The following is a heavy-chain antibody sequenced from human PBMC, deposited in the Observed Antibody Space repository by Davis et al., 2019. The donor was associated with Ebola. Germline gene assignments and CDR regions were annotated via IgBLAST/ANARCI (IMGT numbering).Heavy chain of an antibody. J-gene: IGHJ4*02. CDR2: IYYSGST. V-gene: IGHV4-59*08. CDR1: GGSISPYY. CDR3: ARSYGAVPFDY. D-gene: IGHD4/OR15-4a*01. Sequence: MPSETLSLTCTVSGGSISPYYWSWIRQPPGKGLEWIGYIYYSGSTKYNLSLKGRVAISVDTSKNQFSLKLSSVTAADTAVYYCARSYGAVPFDYWGQGTLVTVSS.